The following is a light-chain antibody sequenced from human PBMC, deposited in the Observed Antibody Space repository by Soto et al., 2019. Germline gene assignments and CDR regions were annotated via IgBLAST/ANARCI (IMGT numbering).Light chain of an antibody. CDR3: RQYGSSPFT. J-gene: IGKJ3*01. CDR2: GAS. Sequence: EIVLTQSPGTLSLSPGERATLSCRASQSVSSSYLAWYQQKPGQAPRLLIYGASSRATGIPDRFSGSGSGTDVTLTISRLEPEDLAVYYCRQYGSSPFTFGPGTKVDIK. CDR1: QSVSSSY. V-gene: IGKV3-20*01.